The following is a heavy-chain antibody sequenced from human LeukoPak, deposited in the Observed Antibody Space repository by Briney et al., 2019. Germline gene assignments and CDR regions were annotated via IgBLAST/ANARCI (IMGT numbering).Heavy chain of an antibody. CDR3: AKDLRRYSSGVDY. D-gene: IGHD5-18*01. J-gene: IGHJ4*02. Sequence: GGSLRLSCAASGFTFSSYGMHWVRQAPGKGLEWVAVISYDGSNKYYADSVKGRFTISRDNSKNTLYLQMNSLRAEDTAVYYCAKDLRRYSSGVDYWGQGTLVTVSS. CDR1: GFTFSSYG. CDR2: ISYDGSNK. V-gene: IGHV3-30*18.